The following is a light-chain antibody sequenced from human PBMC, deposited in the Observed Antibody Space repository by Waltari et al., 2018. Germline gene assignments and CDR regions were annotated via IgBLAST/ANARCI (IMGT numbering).Light chain of an antibody. J-gene: IGKJ4*01. Sequence: DIQMTQSPSSLSASVGDRVTITCQASQDISNYLNRYQQKPGKAPNLLIYGASNLATGVPSRFSGSGSGTDFTFTISSLQPEDIATYYCQQYDNLPLTFGGGTKVEIK. CDR1: QDISNY. CDR2: GAS. V-gene: IGKV1-33*01. CDR3: QQYDNLPLT.